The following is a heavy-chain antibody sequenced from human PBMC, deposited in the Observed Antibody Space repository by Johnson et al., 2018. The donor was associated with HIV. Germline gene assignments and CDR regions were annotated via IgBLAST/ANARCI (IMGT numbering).Heavy chain of an antibody. V-gene: IGHV3-30*04. Sequence: QVQLVESGGGVVQPGRSLRLSCAASGFTFSSYAMHWVRQAPGKGLEWMAVISFDGSNKYYADSVKGRFTISRDNSKNTLYLQMNSLRAEDTAVYYCAKWSSSWTDAFDIWGQGTMVTVSS. CDR3: AKWSSSWTDAFDI. J-gene: IGHJ3*02. D-gene: IGHD6-13*01. CDR1: GFTFSSYA. CDR2: ISFDGSNK.